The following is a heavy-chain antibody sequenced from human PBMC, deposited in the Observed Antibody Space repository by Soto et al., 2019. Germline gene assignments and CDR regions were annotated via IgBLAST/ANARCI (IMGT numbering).Heavy chain of an antibody. D-gene: IGHD3-22*01. CDR3: ATYDSSGNFDY. CDR2: IYYSGST. CDR1: GGCLLSSY. J-gene: IGHJ4*01. Sequence: SETLSLPCTVYGGCLLSSYWSWIRQPPGKELECTGYIYYSGSTTYNPSLKSRVTISIDTSKNQFSLKLTSVTAADTAVYYCATYDSSGNFDYWGHGTLVTVSS. V-gene: IGHV4-59*01.